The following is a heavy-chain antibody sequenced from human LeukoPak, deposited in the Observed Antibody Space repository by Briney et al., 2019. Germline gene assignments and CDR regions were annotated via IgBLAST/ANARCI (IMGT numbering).Heavy chain of an antibody. CDR2: ISVNNGYT. Sequence: GASVKVSCKASGYTSTTYGISWVRQAPGQGLVWMGWISVNNGYTKYVQKFQGRVTMTTDTSTSTAYMELRSLTSDDTAVYYCATMKFSKEGEDHWGQGTLVTVSS. D-gene: IGHD3-3*01. V-gene: IGHV1-18*01. J-gene: IGHJ4*02. CDR3: ATMKFSKEGEDH. CDR1: GYTSTTYG.